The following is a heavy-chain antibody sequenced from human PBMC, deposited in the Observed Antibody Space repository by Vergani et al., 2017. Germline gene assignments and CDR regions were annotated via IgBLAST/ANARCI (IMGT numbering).Heavy chain of an antibody. J-gene: IGHJ6*03. CDR3: ARSVYYGSGSPYYMDV. D-gene: IGHD3-10*01. V-gene: IGHV4-59*01. CDR2: IDYSGST. Sequence: QVQLQESGPGLVKPSETLSLTCTVSGGSINSYYWSWIRQPPGKGLQWIGYIDYSGSTNYNPSLKSRVTISVVTSKNQFSLKLSSVTAADTAVYYCARSVYYGSGSPYYMDVWGKGTTVTVSS. CDR1: GGSINSYY.